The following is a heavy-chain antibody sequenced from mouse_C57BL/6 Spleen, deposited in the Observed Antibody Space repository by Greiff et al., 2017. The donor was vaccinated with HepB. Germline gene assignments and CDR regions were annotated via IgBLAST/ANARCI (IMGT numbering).Heavy chain of an antibody. V-gene: IGHV1-82*01. J-gene: IGHJ4*01. CDR3: ARRTTVVADAMDY. CDR2: IYPGDGDT. CDR1: GYAFSSSW. D-gene: IGHD1-1*01. Sequence: QVQLQQSGPELVKPGASVKISCKASGYAFSSSWMNWVKQRPGKGLEWIGRIYPGDGDTNYNGKFKGKATLTADKSSSTAYMQLSSLTSEDSAVYFGARRTTVVADAMDYWGQGTSVTVSS.